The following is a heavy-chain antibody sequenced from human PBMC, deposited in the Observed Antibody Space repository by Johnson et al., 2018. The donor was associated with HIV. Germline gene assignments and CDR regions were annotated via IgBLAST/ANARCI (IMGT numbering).Heavy chain of an antibody. V-gene: IGHV3-30*18. CDR1: GFTFSSYG. Sequence: EQLVESGGGVVQPGRSLRLSCAASGFTFSSYGMHWVRQAPGKGLEWVAVISYDGSNKYYADSVKGRFTISRDNSKNTLYLQMNSLRAEDTAVYYCAKALNYCTGGVCDAFDIWGQGTMVTVSS. J-gene: IGHJ3*02. CDR3: AKALNYCTGGVCDAFDI. CDR2: ISYDGSNK. D-gene: IGHD2-8*02.